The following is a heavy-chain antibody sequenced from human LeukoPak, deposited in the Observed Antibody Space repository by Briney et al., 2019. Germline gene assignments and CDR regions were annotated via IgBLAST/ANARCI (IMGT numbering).Heavy chain of an antibody. Sequence: GESLKISCKGSGYSFTSYWIGWVRQMPGKGLEWMGIIYPGDSDTRYSPSFQGQVTISADKSISTAYLQWSSLKASDTAMYYCARHPSQYYDFWSGPYNWFDPWGQGTLVTVSS. CDR1: GYSFTSYW. CDR2: IYPGDSDT. CDR3: ARHPSQYYDFWSGPYNWFDP. J-gene: IGHJ5*02. V-gene: IGHV5-51*01. D-gene: IGHD3-3*01.